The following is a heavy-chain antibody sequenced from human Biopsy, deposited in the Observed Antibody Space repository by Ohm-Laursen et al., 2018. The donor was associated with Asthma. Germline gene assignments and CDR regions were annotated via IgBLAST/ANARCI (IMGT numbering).Heavy chain of an antibody. CDR3: ARAQDYYDSRGYYRSFDY. Sequence: TLSLTCTVSYGSITSGGYYWTWIRQHPGKGLEWIGFIYYSGSTYYNPSLKGRVSISIDTSKNQLSLKLSSVTAADTAVYYCARAQDYYDSRGYYRSFDYWGQGTLVTVSS. V-gene: IGHV4-31*03. J-gene: IGHJ4*02. D-gene: IGHD3-22*01. CDR2: IYYSGST. CDR1: YGSITSGGYY.